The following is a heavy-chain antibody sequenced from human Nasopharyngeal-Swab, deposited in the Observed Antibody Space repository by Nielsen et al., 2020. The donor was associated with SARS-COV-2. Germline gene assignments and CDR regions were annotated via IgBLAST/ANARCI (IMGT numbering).Heavy chain of an antibody. V-gene: IGHV2-5*02. CDR3: ARQAFLSGSYRADYYYGMDV. CDR2: IYRDDDK. D-gene: IGHD1-26*01. CDR1: GFSLSTSGVG. Sequence: SGPTLVKPTQTLTLTCTFSGFSLSTSGVGVGWIRQPPGKALEWLALIYRDDDKRYSPSLKSRLTITKDTSKNQVVLTMTNMDPVDTATYYCARQAFLSGSYRADYYYGMDVWGQGTTVTVSS. J-gene: IGHJ6*02.